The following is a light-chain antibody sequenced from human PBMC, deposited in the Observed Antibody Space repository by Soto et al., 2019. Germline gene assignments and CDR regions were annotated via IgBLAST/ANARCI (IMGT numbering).Light chain of an antibody. Sequence: EIVLTQSPATLSLSPGERVTLSCRTSQSVGGYLGWYQQKSGEAPRLLVYDASSRAAGIPARFSGSGSGTDFTLTISSLEPEDFAVYYCQQYNTWPWTFGQGTKVEIK. V-gene: IGKV3-11*01. CDR3: QQYNTWPWT. CDR1: QSVGGY. J-gene: IGKJ1*01. CDR2: DAS.